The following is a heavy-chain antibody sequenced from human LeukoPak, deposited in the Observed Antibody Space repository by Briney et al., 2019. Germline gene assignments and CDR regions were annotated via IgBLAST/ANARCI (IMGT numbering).Heavy chain of an antibody. V-gene: IGHV5-51*01. J-gene: IGHJ4*02. CDR2: IYPGDSDT. CDR1: GYSFTSYW. Sequence: GESLKISCKGSGYSFTSYWIGWVRQMPGKGLEWMGIIYPGDSDTRYSPSFQGQVTISADKSISTAYLQWSSLKASDTAMYYCARPARRGTTGTTDTSFDYWSQGTLVTVSS. D-gene: IGHD1-1*01. CDR3: ARPARRGTTGTTDTSFDY.